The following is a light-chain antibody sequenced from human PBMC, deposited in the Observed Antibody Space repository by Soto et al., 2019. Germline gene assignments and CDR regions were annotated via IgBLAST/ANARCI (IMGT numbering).Light chain of an antibody. CDR1: QGISSA. CDR2: DAS. CDR3: QQFNRG. Sequence: AIQLTQSPSSLSASVGDRVTITCRASQGISSALAWYQQKPGKAPKLLIYDASSLESGVPSRFSGSGSGTDFTLTISSLQPEDFATYYCQQFNRGFGPGTKVDIK. V-gene: IGKV1-13*02. J-gene: IGKJ3*01.